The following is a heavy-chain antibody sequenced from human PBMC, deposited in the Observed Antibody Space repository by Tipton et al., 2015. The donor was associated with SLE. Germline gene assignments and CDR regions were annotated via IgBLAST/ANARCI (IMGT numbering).Heavy chain of an antibody. D-gene: IGHD6-13*01. CDR3: ARERQLGL. CDR2: ISAYNSNT. J-gene: IGHJ5*02. V-gene: IGHV1-18*01. Sequence: LEWMGWISAYNSNTHYAQKLQGRVTMTTDTSTSTAYMELRSLRSDDTAVYYCARERQLGLWGQGTLVTVSS.